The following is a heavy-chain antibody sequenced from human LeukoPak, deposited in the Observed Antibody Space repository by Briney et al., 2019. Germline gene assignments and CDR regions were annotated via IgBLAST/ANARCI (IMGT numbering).Heavy chain of an antibody. CDR1: GFTFSSYG. V-gene: IGHV3-30*02. Sequence: GGSLRLSCAASGFTFSSYGMHWVRQAPGKGLEWVAFIRYDGSNKYYADSVKGRFTISRDNSKNTLYLQMNSLRAEDTAVYYCAKLKGRHLVVVTTTGRYFDYWGQGTLVTVPS. J-gene: IGHJ4*02. CDR3: AKLKGRHLVVVTTTGRYFDY. D-gene: IGHD2-21*02. CDR2: IRYDGSNK.